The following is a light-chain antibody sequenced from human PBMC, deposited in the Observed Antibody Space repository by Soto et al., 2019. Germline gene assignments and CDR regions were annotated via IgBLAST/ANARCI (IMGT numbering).Light chain of an antibody. CDR1: SSDVGGYNY. Sequence: QSALTQPASVSGSPGQSITISCTGTSSDVGGYNYVSWYQQHPGKAPKLMIYEVNNRPSGVSNRFSGSKSASTASLTISGLQAEDEADYYCSSYTSSSTLGVFGTGTKLTVL. CDR3: SSYTSSSTLGV. J-gene: IGLJ1*01. CDR2: EVN. V-gene: IGLV2-14*01.